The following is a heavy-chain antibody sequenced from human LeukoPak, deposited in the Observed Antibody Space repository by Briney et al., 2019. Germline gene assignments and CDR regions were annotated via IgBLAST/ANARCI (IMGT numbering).Heavy chain of an antibody. J-gene: IGHJ3*02. V-gene: IGHV4-59*01. CDR3: AAWFGELFYAFDI. D-gene: IGHD3-10*01. CDR1: GGSISSYY. CDR2: IYYSGST. Sequence: KSSETLSLTCTVSGGSISSYYWSWIRQPPGKGLEWIGYIYYSGSTNYDPSLKSRVTISVDTSKNQFSLKLSSVTAADTAVYYCAAWFGELFYAFDIWGQGTMVTVSS.